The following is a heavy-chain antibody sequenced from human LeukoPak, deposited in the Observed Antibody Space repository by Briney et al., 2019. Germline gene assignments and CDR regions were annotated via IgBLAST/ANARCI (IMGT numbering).Heavy chain of an antibody. CDR2: VYYTGST. Sequence: SETLSLTCTVSGGSISSYYWSWVRQPPGKGLEWIGFVYYTGSTNYSPSLKSRVTISVDTSKNQFSLQLSSVTAADTAVYYCATQILLCHYYWGQGTLVTVSS. CDR3: ATQILLCHYY. V-gene: IGHV4-59*08. CDR1: GGSISSYY. D-gene: IGHD2/OR15-2a*01. J-gene: IGHJ4*02.